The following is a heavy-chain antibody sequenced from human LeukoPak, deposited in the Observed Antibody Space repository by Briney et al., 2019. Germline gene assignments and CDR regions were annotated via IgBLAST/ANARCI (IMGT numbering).Heavy chain of an antibody. J-gene: IGHJ6*02. CDR1: GFTFSSYE. CDR2: ISSSGSTI. D-gene: IGHD3-9*01. CDR3: ARGVLRYFDWLSPYYYGMDV. Sequence: GGSLRLSCAASGFTFSSYEMNWVRQAPGKGLEWVSYISSSGSTIYYADSVKGRFTISRGNAKNSLYLQMNSLRAEDTAVYYCARGVLRYFDWLSPYYYGMDVWGQGTTVTVSS. V-gene: IGHV3-48*03.